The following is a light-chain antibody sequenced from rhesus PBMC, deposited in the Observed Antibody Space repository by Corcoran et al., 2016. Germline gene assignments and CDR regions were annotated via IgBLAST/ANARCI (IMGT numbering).Light chain of an antibody. J-gene: IGKJ1*01. CDR1: QSVSSY. CDR2: GAS. CDR3: QQYNNERT. V-gene: IGKV3S9*01. Sequence: EIVMTQSPATLSLSPGERATLTCRASQSVSSYVAWYQQKPEQAPRLHIYGASSWATGIPDRFSGRGCGTDFTLIISSLEPEDVGVYYCQQYNNERTFGQGTKVEIK.